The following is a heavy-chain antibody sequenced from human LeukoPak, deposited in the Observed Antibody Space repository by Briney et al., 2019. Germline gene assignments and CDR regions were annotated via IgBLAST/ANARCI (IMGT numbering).Heavy chain of an antibody. CDR3: ARDQGLGPVSTYYYYYGMDV. V-gene: IGHV3-53*01. J-gene: IGHJ6*02. Sequence: GGSLRLSCAASGFTVSSNYMSWVRQAPGKGLGWVSVIYSGGSTYYADSVKGRFTISRDNSKNTLYLQMNSLRAEDTAVYYCARDQGLGPVSTYYYYYGMDVWGQGTTVTVSS. CDR2: IYSGGST. D-gene: IGHD2-8*01. CDR1: GFTVSSNY.